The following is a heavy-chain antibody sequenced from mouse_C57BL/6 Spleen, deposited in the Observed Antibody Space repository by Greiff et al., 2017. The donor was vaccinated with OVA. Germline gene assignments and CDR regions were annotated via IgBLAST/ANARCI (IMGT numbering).Heavy chain of an antibody. CDR2: IDPSDSYT. J-gene: IGHJ4*01. CDR3: ARAIITTVVAPYAMDY. V-gene: IGHV1-69*01. Sequence: QVQLQQPGAELVMPGASVKLSCKASGYTFTSYWMHWVKQRPGQGLEWIGEIDPSDSYTNYNQKFKGKSTLTVAKSSSTAYMQRSSLTSEDSAVYYCARAIITTVVAPYAMDYWGQGTSVTVSS. D-gene: IGHD1-1*01. CDR1: GYTFTSYW.